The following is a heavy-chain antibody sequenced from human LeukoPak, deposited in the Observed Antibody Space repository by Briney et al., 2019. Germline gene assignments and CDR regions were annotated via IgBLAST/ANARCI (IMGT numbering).Heavy chain of an antibody. CDR2: ISGSGGST. CDR3: AKVGPNYYEEHNWFDP. CDR1: GFTFSTYA. D-gene: IGHD3-22*01. V-gene: IGHV3-23*01. Sequence: GGSLRLSCAASGFTFSTYAMNWVRQAPGKGLEWVSVISGSGGSTYYAASVKGRFTISRDNSKNTLYLQMNSLRAEDTAVYYCAKVGPNYYEEHNWFDPWGQGTLVTVSS. J-gene: IGHJ5*02.